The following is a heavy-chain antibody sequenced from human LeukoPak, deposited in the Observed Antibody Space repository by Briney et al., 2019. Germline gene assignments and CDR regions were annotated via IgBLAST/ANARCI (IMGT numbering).Heavy chain of an antibody. V-gene: IGHV3-23*01. J-gene: IGHJ4*02. D-gene: IGHD2-2*01. CDR3: AKDRNVVIPAPDY. CDR1: GFTFGSYA. CDR2: ISDDGDNT. Sequence: GGSLRLSCAASGFTFGSYAMSWVRQAPEKGLEWISSISDDGDNTFYGDPVKGRFTIYRDNSKNTLYLQMSSLRAEDTAVYYCAKDRNVVIPAPDYWGQGTLVTVSS.